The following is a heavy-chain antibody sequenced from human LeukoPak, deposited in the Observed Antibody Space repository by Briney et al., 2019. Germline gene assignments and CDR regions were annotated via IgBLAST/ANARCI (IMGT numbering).Heavy chain of an antibody. Sequence: GGSLTLSCTASGFTFSSYGMHWGRQAPRKGPEWVAVIWYDGSNKYYADSVKGRFTISRDNSKNTLYLQMNSLRAEDTAVYYCARQRAREYGEQDAFDIWGQGTMVTVSS. D-gene: IGHD4-17*01. J-gene: IGHJ3*02. CDR2: IWYDGSNK. CDR1: GFTFSSYG. V-gene: IGHV3-33*01. CDR3: ARQRAREYGEQDAFDI.